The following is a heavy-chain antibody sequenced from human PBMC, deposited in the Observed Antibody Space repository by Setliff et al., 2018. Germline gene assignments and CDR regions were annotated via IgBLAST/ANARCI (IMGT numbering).Heavy chain of an antibody. CDR3: ARTGTYRYFGY. V-gene: IGHV4-39*01. CDR2: IYHGGDT. CDR1: GGSINSGVYY. Sequence: PSETLSLTCTVSGGSINSGVYYWGWIRQPPGKGLEWIGRIYHGGDTYYNASLKSRLTISVDTSKNQFSLKLRSVTAADTAVYYCARTGTYRYFGYWGQGALVTVSS. J-gene: IGHJ4*02. D-gene: IGHD1-1*01.